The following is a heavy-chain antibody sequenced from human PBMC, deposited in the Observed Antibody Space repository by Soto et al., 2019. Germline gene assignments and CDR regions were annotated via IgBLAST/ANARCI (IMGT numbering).Heavy chain of an antibody. CDR3: ARDRRNWFDP. CDR1: GGSISSGGYY. Sequence: SETLSLTCTVAGGSISSGGYYWSWIRQHPGKGLEWIGYIYYSGSTYYNPSPKSRVTISVDTSKNQFSLKLSSVTAADTAVYYCARDRRNWFDPWGQGTLVTV. D-gene: IGHD6-6*01. CDR2: IYYSGST. J-gene: IGHJ5*02. V-gene: IGHV4-31*03.